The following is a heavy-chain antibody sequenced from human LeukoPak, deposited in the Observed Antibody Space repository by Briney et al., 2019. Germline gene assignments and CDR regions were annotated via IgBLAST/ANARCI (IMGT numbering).Heavy chain of an antibody. Sequence: GGSLRLSCAASGFTFNNYWMTWFRRAPGKGLEWVANIKQDGTEIFYVDSVRGRFIISRDNAENSLYLQMNSLRVEDTAVYYCARTPDGADYWGQGTLVTVSS. V-gene: IGHV3-7*01. CDR2: IKQDGTEI. J-gene: IGHJ4*02. D-gene: IGHD3-10*01. CDR3: ARTPDGADY. CDR1: GFTFNNYW.